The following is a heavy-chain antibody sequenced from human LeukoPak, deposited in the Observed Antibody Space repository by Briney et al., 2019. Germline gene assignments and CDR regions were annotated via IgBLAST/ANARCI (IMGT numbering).Heavy chain of an antibody. CDR3: AMSYGSGSYYYYYYYMDV. V-gene: IGHV3-48*01. CDR2: ISSSSSTI. J-gene: IGHJ6*03. CDR1: GFTFSSYS. D-gene: IGHD3-10*01. Sequence: GGSLRLSCAASGFTFSSYSMNWVRQAPGKGLEWVSYISSSSSTIYYADSVKGRFTISRDNAKNSLYLQMNSLRAEDTAVYYCAMSYGSGSYYYYYYYMDVWGRGTTVTISS.